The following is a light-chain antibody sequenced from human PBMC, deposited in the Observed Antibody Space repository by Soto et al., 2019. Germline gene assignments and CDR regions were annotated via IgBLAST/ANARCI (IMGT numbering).Light chain of an antibody. CDR3: QQYGSSPYT. CDR1: QSVSSNY. CDR2: GAS. V-gene: IGKV3-20*01. J-gene: IGKJ2*01. Sequence: EIVLTQSPGTLSLSPGERATLSCRASQSVSSNYLAWYQQKPGQAPRLLMYGASSRATGIPDRLSGSGSGTDFNLSISRLEPEDFAVYYCQQYGSSPYTFGQGTKLEIK.